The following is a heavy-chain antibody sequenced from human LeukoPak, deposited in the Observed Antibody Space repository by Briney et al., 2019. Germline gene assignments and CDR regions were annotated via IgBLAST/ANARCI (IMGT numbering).Heavy chain of an antibody. CDR3: ARDPFPSLYYGSGSYLVR. CDR1: GGSISSSSYY. V-gene: IGHV4-39*07. D-gene: IGHD3-10*01. Sequence: SETLSLTCTVSGGSISSSSYYWGWIRQPPGKGLEWIGSIYYSGSTYYNPSLKSRVTISVDTSKNQFSLKLSSVTAADTAVYYCARDPFPSLYYGSGSYLVRWGQGTLVTVSS. CDR2: IYYSGST. J-gene: IGHJ4*02.